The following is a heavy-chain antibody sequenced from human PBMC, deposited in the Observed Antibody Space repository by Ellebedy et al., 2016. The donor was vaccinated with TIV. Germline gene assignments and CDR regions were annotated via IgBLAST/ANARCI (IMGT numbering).Heavy chain of an antibody. D-gene: IGHD3-10*01. CDR2: ISSSSSYI. J-gene: IGHJ4*02. CDR1: GFTFSSYS. Sequence: GESLKISCAASGFTFSSYSMNWVRQAPGKGLEWVSSISSSSSYIYYADSVKGRFTVSRDNAKNSLYLQMNSLRAEDTAVYYCVVGELGEFDYWGQGTLVTVSS. V-gene: IGHV3-21*01. CDR3: VVGELGEFDY.